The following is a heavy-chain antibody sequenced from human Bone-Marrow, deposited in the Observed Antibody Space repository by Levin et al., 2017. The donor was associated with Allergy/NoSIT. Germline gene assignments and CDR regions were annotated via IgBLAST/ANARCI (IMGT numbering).Heavy chain of an antibody. Sequence: GSLRLSCSVSGDSITSYYWSWIRQPPGKGLEWIGYIHYTGTTTYNPSLKSRVIISVDTSKIQFSLRVRSVTAADTAVYYCARHGAGKVDYWGQGTLVTVSS. V-gene: IGHV4-59*08. CDR2: IHYTGTT. CDR3: ARHGAGKVDY. CDR1: GDSITSYY. D-gene: IGHD3-16*01. J-gene: IGHJ4*02.